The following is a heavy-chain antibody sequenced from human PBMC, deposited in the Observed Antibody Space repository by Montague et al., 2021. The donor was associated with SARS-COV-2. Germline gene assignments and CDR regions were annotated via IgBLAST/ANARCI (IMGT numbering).Heavy chain of an antibody. CDR1: GDSDSIERPT. CDR3: TSGREGNYNVMDV. V-gene: IGHV6-1*01. D-gene: IGHD1-1*01. Sequence: CAISGDSDSIERPTRNWDRHTPALQPGRLGGTYFRSEWYNDYAVSVRGRVTINPDTSKNQFSLQLNSVTPEDTAIYYCTSGREGNYNVMDVWGQGTTVTVSS. J-gene: IGHJ6*02. CDR2: TYFRSEWYN.